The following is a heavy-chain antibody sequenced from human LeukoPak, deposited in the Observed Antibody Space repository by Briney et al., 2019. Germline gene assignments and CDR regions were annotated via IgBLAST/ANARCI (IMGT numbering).Heavy chain of an antibody. D-gene: IGHD3-10*01. V-gene: IGHV1-18*01. CDR1: GYTFTSYG. CDR2: ISAYNGNT. J-gene: IGHJ5*02. Sequence: GGSVKVSCKASGYTFTSYGISWVRQAPGQGLEWMGWISAYNGNTNYAQKLQGRVTMTTDTSTSTAYMELRSLRSDDTAVYYCARVSLWFGELLPSDPWGQGTLVTVSS. CDR3: ARVSLWFGELLPSDP.